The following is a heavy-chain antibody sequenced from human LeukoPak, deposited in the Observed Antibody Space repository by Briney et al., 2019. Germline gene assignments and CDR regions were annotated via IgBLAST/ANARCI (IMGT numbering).Heavy chain of an antibody. CDR1: GLTFSSYS. Sequence: KPGGSLRLSCAASGLTFSSYSMNWVRQAPGKGLEWVSSISSSSYIYYADSVKGRFTISRDNAKNSLYLQMNSLRAEDTAVYYCAREDYYDSSGYRMDVWGQGTTVTVSS. CDR3: AREDYYDSSGYRMDV. CDR2: ISSSSYI. J-gene: IGHJ6*02. V-gene: IGHV3-21*01. D-gene: IGHD3-22*01.